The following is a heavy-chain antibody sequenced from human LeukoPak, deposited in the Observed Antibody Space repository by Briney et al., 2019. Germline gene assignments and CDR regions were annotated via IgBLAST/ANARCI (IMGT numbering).Heavy chain of an antibody. D-gene: IGHD3-9*01. CDR1: GLTFSSYW. CDR2: IKQDGSEK. J-gene: IGHJ4*02. V-gene: IGHV3-7*01. Sequence: PGGSLRLSCAASGLTFSSYWMSWVRQAPGKGLEGVANIKQDGSEKYYVVSVKGRFTISRDNAKNSLYLQMNSLRAEDTAVYYCARDRWELRYFDLDYWGQGTLVTVSS. CDR3: ARDRWELRYFDLDY.